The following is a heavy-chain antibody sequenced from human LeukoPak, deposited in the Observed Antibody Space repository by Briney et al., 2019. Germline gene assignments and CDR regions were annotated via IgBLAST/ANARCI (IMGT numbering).Heavy chain of an antibody. D-gene: IGHD2-2*01. J-gene: IGHJ6*02. V-gene: IGHV1-2*02. CDR2: INPNSGGT. Sequence: GSVTVSCKASGYTFTGYYMHWVRQAPGQGLEWMGWINPNSGGTNYAQKFQGKVTMTRDTSISTAYMELSRLRSDDTAVYYCARDKQPAAIYYYYYYGMDVWGQGGTSSVSS. CDR1: GYTFTGYY. CDR3: ARDKQPAAIYYYYYYGMDV.